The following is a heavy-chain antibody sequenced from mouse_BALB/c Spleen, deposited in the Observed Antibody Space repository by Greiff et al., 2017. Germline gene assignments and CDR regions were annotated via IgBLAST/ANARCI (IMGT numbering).Heavy chain of an antibody. D-gene: IGHD1-2*01. V-gene: IGHV3-8*02. J-gene: IGHJ3*01. CDR3: ARGYGGGVAY. CDR1: GDSITSCY. Sequence: EVKLQESGPSLVKPSQSLSLSCSVTGDSITSCYWHWIRKFPGNKLEYMGYISYSSSTYYNPSLKSRISITRDTSKNQYYLQLNSVTTEDTATYYCARGYGGGVAYWGQGTLVTVSA. CDR2: ISYSSST.